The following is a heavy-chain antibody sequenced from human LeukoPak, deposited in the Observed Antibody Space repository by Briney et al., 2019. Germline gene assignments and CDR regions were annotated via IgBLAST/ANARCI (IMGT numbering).Heavy chain of an antibody. CDR1: GYTFTSFY. CDR3: ARLRSYSGADF. J-gene: IGHJ4*02. V-gene: IGHV1-46*01. CDR2: INPSDGST. D-gene: IGHD5-18*01. Sequence: ASVKVSCKASGYTFTSFYIHWVRQAPGQGLEWMGIINPSDGSTSYAQKFQGRVTMTWGASTSTFYMELSSLRSEDTAVFFCARLRSYSGADFWGQGTLVTVSS.